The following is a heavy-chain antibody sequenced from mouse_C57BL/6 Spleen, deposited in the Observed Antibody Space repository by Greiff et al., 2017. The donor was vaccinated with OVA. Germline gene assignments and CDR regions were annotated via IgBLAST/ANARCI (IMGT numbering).Heavy chain of an antibody. CDR2: ISNLAYSI. CDR1: GFTFSDYG. CDR3: ARGGSNYVEAMDY. J-gene: IGHJ4*01. Sequence: EVKLVESGGGLVQPGGSLKLSCAASGFTFSDYGMAWVRQAPRKGPEWVAFISNLAYSIYYADTVTGRFTISRENAKNTLYLEMSSLRSEDTAMYYCARGGSNYVEAMDYWGQGTSVTVSS. V-gene: IGHV5-15*01. D-gene: IGHD2-5*01.